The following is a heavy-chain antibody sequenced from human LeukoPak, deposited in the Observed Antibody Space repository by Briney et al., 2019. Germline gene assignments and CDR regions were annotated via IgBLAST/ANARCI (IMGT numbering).Heavy chain of an antibody. J-gene: IGHJ6*04. CDR3: ARARVSSVVPAALQFPLAV. V-gene: IGHV3-30*01. CDR1: GFTFSSYA. Sequence: SGGSLRLSCAASGFTFSSYAMHWVRQPPGKGLEWVAVISYDGSNKYYADSVKGRFTISRDNSKNTLYLQMNSLRAADTAVCYCARARVSSVVPAALQFPLAVWGKGTTVTVSS. CDR2: ISYDGSNK. D-gene: IGHD2-2*02.